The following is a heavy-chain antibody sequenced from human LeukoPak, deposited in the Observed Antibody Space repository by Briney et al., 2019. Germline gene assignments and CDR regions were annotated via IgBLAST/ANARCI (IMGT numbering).Heavy chain of an antibody. CDR1: GGTFSSYA. Sequence: SVKVSCKTSGGTFSSYAISWVRQAPGQGLEWMGGIILIFGTTNYAQKFQGRVTLTADESTSKAYMELSSLRSEGTAVYYCARAAYDLLTAYYLKYFDLWGRGTLVTVDS. CDR3: ARAAYDLLTAYYLKYFDL. V-gene: IGHV1-69*13. CDR2: IILIFGTT. J-gene: IGHJ2*01. D-gene: IGHD3-9*01.